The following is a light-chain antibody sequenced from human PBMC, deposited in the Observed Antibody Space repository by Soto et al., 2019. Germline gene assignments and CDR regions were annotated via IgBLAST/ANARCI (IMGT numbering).Light chain of an antibody. CDR2: GAS. J-gene: IGKJ4*01. CDR1: QNVISSN. V-gene: IGKV3-20*01. CDR3: QQYDSSPLT. Sequence: ETVLTQSPGTLSLSPGERATLSCRASQNVISSNLAWYQQKPGQAPRLLIFGASSRATGIPDRFSGSGSGTDFTLTISRLEPEDFAVYYCQQYDSSPLTFGGGTKVETK.